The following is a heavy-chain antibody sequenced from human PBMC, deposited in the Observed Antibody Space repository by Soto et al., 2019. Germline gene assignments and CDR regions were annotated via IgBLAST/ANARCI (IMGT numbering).Heavy chain of an antibody. Sequence: QVQLQESGPGLVKPSQTLSLTCTVSGGSISSGGYYWSWIRQHPGKGLEWIGYIYYSGSTYYNPSLKSRVTISVDTSKNQFSLTLSSVTAAYTAVYYCARGLTYYDILTGYYFDYWGQGTLVTVSS. CDR1: GGSISSGGYY. CDR2: IYYSGST. CDR3: ARGLTYYDILTGYYFDY. V-gene: IGHV4-31*03. J-gene: IGHJ4*02. D-gene: IGHD3-9*01.